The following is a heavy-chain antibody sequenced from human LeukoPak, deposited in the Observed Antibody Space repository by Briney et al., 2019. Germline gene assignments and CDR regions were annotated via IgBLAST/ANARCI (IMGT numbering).Heavy chain of an antibody. J-gene: IGHJ6*03. CDR3: ARVRGYPGYSGYERPQYYYYYMDV. CDR2: IKQNGRGK. Sequence: GGSLSLSCAASGFTFSSYWMSWVRQAPGKGLKWVPTIKQNGRGKYYWDSVKGRFTISRDNAKNSLYLQMNSLRAEDTAVYYCARVRGYPGYSGYERPQYYYYYMDVWGKGTTVTVSS. V-gene: IGHV3-7*01. D-gene: IGHD5-12*01. CDR1: GFTFSSYW.